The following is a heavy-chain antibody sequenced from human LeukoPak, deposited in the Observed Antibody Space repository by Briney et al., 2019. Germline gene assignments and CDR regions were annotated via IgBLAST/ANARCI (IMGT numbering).Heavy chain of an antibody. CDR1: GYSFTSYW. CDR2: TYPGDSDT. D-gene: IGHD3-10*01. V-gene: IGHV5-51*01. Sequence: GESLKISCKGSGYSFTSYWVGWVRQMPGKGLEWMGITYPGDSDTRYSPSFQGQVTISADKSISTAYLQWSSLKASDTAMYYCARISSYYGSGSYYNWGQGTLVTVSS. J-gene: IGHJ4*02. CDR3: ARISSYYGSGSYYN.